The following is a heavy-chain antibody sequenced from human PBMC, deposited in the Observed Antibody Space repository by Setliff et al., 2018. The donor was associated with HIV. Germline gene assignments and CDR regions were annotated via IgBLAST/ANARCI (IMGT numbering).Heavy chain of an antibody. CDR1: GFNFKTYG. CDR2: IGSSNHGI. Sequence: GGSLRLSCAASGFNFKTYGMTWVRQAPGKGLDWVAHIGSSNHGIHCTASVQGRFPVSRDNTNNLLFLQMNNLRAEDTAVYYCASFFGDYGYWGHGTQVTVSS. V-gene: IGHV3-48*04. J-gene: IGHJ4*01. D-gene: IGHD3-10*01. CDR3: ASFFGDYGY.